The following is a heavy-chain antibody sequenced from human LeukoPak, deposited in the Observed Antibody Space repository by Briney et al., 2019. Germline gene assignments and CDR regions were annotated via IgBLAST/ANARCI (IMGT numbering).Heavy chain of an antibody. Sequence: ASETLSLTCTVSGGSISSYYWSWIRQPAGKGLEWIGRIYTSGSTNYNPSLKSRVTMSVDTSKNQFSLKLSSVTAADTAVYYCARDCLPSGLHSFLDPVAFDIWGQGTMVTVSS. CDR3: ARDCLPSGLHSFLDPVAFDI. CDR1: GGSISSYY. J-gene: IGHJ3*02. D-gene: IGHD4-11*01. V-gene: IGHV4-4*07. CDR2: IYTSGST.